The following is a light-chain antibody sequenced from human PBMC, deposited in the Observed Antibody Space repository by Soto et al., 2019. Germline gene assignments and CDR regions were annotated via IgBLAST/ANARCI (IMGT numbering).Light chain of an antibody. J-gene: IGKJ2*01. CDR2: GAS. CDR1: QSVSHN. Sequence: EIVMTQSPATLSVSPGEGATLSCRASQSVSHNLAWYQQKPGQAPRLLIYGASTRATGIPTRFSGSWSGTEFTLTISSLHSEDFAGYYCEQCNCWPPLYTFGQGTELDIK. CDR3: EQCNCWPPLYT. V-gene: IGKV3-15*01.